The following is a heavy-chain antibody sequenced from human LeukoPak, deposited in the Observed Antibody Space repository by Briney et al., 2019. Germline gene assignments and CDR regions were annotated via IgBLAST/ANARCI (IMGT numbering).Heavy chain of an antibody. Sequence: SQTLSLTCTVSGGSISSGSYYWSWIRQPAGKGLEWIGRIYTSGCTNYNPSLKSRVTISVDTSKNQFSLKLSSVTAADTAVYYCARDATAFDIWGQGTMVTVSS. CDR1: GGSISSGSYY. CDR2: IYTSGCT. V-gene: IGHV4-61*02. J-gene: IGHJ3*02. CDR3: ARDATAFDI.